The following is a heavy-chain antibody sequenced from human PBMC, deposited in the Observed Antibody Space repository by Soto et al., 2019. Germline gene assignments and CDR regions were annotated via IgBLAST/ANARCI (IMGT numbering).Heavy chain of an antibody. CDR2: ISSSSSYI. Sequence: LRLSCAASGFTFSSYSMNWVRQAPGKGLEWVSSISSSSSYIYYADSVKGRFTISRDNAKNSLYLQMNSLRAEDTAVYYCARDRGSSPTVDYWGQGTLVTVSS. J-gene: IGHJ4*02. CDR1: GFTFSSYS. V-gene: IGHV3-21*01. CDR3: ARDRGSSPTVDY. D-gene: IGHD1-26*01.